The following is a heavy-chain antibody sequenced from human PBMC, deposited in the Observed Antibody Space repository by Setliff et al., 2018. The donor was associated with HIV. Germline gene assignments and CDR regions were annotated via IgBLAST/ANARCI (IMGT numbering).Heavy chain of an antibody. CDR2: IRGDGSEP. CDR3: ARDLVRCSGGPCFVALDY. V-gene: IGHV3-74*01. CDR1: GFDFSTYW. D-gene: IGHD2-15*01. J-gene: IGHJ4*02. Sequence: GGSLRLSCAASGFDFSTYWMHWVRRDPGKGLAWVSRIRGDGSEPTYADSVEGRFTVSRDNAKNTLYLQMNSLRVEDTAVYFCARDLVRCSGGPCFVALDYWGQGTLVTVSS.